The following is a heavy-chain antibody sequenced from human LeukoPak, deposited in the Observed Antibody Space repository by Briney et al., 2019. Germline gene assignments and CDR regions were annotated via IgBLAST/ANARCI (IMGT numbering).Heavy chain of an antibody. CDR1: GSTFSSFA. V-gene: IGHV3-23*01. CDR2: ISGSGGST. Sequence: GGSLRLSCAASGSTFSSFAMSWVRQAPGKGLEWVSTISGSGGSTNYAGSVKGRFTFSRDNSKKTLYLQMNSLRAEDTAVYYCAKDLPDYGDYIEGSWGQGTLVTVSS. CDR3: AKDLPDYGDYIEGS. D-gene: IGHD4-17*01. J-gene: IGHJ5*02.